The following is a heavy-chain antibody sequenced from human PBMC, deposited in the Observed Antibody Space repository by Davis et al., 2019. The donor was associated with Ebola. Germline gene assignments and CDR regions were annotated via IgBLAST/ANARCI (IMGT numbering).Heavy chain of an antibody. D-gene: IGHD3-10*01. CDR3: AHRLGRFGEWNFDY. Sequence: SGPTLVKPTQTLTLTCTFSGFSLSTGSVGVCWIRQPPGKALEWLALIYWDDDKRYRPSLKSRLTITKDTSKNQVVLTMINMDPVDTATYYCAHRLGRFGEWNFDYWGLGTLVTVSS. CDR2: IYWDDDK. CDR1: GFSLSTGSVG. J-gene: IGHJ4*02. V-gene: IGHV2-5*02.